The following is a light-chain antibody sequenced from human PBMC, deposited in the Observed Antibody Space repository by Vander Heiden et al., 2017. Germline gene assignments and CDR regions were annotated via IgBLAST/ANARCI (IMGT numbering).Light chain of an antibody. Sequence: EIVLTQSPATLSLSAGERATLSRGASPSVSSSYLAWYQQKPGLAPRLLIYDASSRATGIPDRFSGSGSGTDFTLTISRLEPEDFAVYYCQQYGSSPHMYTFGQGTKLEIK. J-gene: IGKJ2*01. CDR3: QQYGSSPHMYT. CDR1: PSVSSSY. V-gene: IGKV3D-20*01. CDR2: DAS.